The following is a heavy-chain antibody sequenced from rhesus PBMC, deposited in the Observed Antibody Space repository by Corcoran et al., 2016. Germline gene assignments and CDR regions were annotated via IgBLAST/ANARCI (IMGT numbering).Heavy chain of an antibody. V-gene: IGHV4-165*02. CDR1: GGSFRGHY. J-gene: IGHJ6*01. D-gene: IGHD4-35*01. CDR2: IGGISGGT. Sequence: QVQLQESGPGLVQPSETLTLTCAVSGGSFRGHYWNWFRTPPVKGLEWIGYIGGISGGTYYNPSLRIRVTRSTDTSKNQFSLKLSSVTAADTAVYYCARGLIYGNYLDSWGQGVVVTVSS. CDR3: ARGLIYGNYLDS.